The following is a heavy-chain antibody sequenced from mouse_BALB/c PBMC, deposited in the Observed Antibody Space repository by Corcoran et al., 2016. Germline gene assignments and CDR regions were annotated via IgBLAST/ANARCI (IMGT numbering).Heavy chain of an antibody. D-gene: IGHD2-4*01. CDR3: AREGLRRSAWFAY. CDR1: GYTFTSYV. Sequence: EVQLQQSGPELVKPGASVKMSCKASGYTFTSYVMHWVKQKPGQGLEWIGYINPYNDGTKYNEKFKGKATLTSDKSSITAYMELSSLTSEDSAVYYCAREGLRRSAWFAYWGQGTLVTVSA. J-gene: IGHJ3*01. CDR2: INPYNDGT. V-gene: IGHV1S136*01.